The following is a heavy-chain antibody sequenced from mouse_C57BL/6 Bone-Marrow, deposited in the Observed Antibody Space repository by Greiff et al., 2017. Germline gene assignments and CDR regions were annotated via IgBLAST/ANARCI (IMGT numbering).Heavy chain of an antibody. CDR3: TTFKDYASFAY. J-gene: IGHJ3*01. CDR1: GFNIKDDY. CDR2: IDPENGDP. Sequence: EVQGVESGAELVRPGASVKLSCTASGFNIKDDYMHWVKQRPEQGLEWIGWIDPENGDPVYASKFQGKATITADTSSNTAYLQLSSLTSEDTAVYYCTTFKDYASFAYWGQGTLVTVSA. V-gene: IGHV14-4*01. D-gene: IGHD2-4*01.